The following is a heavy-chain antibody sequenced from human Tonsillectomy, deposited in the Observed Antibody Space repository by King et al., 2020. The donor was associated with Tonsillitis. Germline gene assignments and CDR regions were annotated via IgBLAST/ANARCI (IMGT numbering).Heavy chain of an antibody. D-gene: IGHD1-26*01. CDR2: LSGSGAST. CDR3: AKDSAGAGYNWFDP. CDR1: GFTFSTYA. V-gene: IGHV3-23*04. J-gene: IGHJ5*02. Sequence: VQLVESGGGLVQPGGSLRLSCAASGFTFSTYAMSWVRQAPGKGLEWVSTLSGSGASTYYADSVEGRFAISRDNSRNTLYLQVNSLRGEDTAIYYCAKDSAGAGYNWFDPWGQGTLVTVSS.